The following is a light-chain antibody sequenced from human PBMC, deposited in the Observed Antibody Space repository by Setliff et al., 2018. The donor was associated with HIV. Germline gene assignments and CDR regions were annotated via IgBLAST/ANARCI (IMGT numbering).Light chain of an antibody. CDR1: SSNIGNDH. Sequence: QSVLTQPPSVSAAPGQKVSISCSGSSSNIGNDHVSWYQQIPGTAPKLLIFENTQRPSGIPDRFSASKSDTSATLVITGLQTGDEADYYCGTWNDNLHVFGTGTKVTVL. J-gene: IGLJ1*01. CDR2: ENT. CDR3: GTWNDNLHV. V-gene: IGLV1-51*02.